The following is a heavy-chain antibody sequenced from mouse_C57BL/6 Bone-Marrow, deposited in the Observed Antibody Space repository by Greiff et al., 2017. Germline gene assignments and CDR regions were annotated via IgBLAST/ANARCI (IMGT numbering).Heavy chain of an antibody. J-gene: IGHJ1*03. Sequence: EVQLQESGGGLVQPGGSLSLSCAASGFTFTDYYMSWVRQPPGKALEWLGFIRNKANGYTTEYSASVKGRFTISRDNSQSILYLQMNALRAEDSATDDCARYGRGTYWYFDVWGTGTTVTVSS. D-gene: IGHD1-1*01. CDR3: ARYGRGTYWYFDV. CDR2: IRNKANGYTT. V-gene: IGHV7-3*01. CDR1: GFTFTDYY.